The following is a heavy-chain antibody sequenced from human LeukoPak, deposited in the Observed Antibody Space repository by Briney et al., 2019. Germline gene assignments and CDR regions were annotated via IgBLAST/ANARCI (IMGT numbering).Heavy chain of an antibody. Sequence: GGSLRLSCAASGFTFSSYNMNWVRQAPGKGLEWVSSISSSSDYIYYADSVKGRFTISRDNAKNSLYLQMNSLRAEDTAVYYCASPSGTNYYYYMDVWGKGTTVTVSS. D-gene: IGHD1-26*01. CDR3: ASPSGTNYYYYMDV. CDR1: GFTFSSYN. V-gene: IGHV3-21*01. CDR2: ISSSSDYI. J-gene: IGHJ6*03.